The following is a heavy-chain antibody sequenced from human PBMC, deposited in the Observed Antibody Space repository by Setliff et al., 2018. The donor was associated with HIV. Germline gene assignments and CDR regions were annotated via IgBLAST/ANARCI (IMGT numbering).Heavy chain of an antibody. J-gene: IGHJ4*02. V-gene: IGHV1-8*01. Sequence: ASVKVSCKTSGYNFTSHDINWVRQAPGQGLEWMGWMNPKSGNTGYARKFQGRVTMTRKTSISTAYMELRSLRSDDTAVYYCARGYCSSTSCYGIYYFDNWGQGTPVTVSS. CDR1: GYNFTSHD. CDR2: MNPKSGNT. D-gene: IGHD2-2*01. CDR3: ARGYCSSTSCYGIYYFDN.